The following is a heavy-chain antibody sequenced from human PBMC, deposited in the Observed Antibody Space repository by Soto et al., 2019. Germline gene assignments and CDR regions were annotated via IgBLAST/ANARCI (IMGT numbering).Heavy chain of an antibody. CDR1: GNSISSYY. CDR3: AREGVTPSYYYYYGMDV. Sequence: SETLSLTCTVSGNSISSYYWSWIRQPPGKGLEWIGYISYSGSTNYNSSLKSRVTISVDTSKNQFSLKLSSVTAADTAVYYCAREGVTPSYYYYYGMDVWGQGTTVT. J-gene: IGHJ6*02. V-gene: IGHV4-59*01. D-gene: IGHD5-18*01. CDR2: ISYSGST.